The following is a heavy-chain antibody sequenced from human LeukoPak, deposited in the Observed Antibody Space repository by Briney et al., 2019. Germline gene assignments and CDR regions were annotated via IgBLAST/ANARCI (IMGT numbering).Heavy chain of an antibody. D-gene: IGHD3-22*01. J-gene: IGHJ4*02. Sequence: SETLSLTCTVSGGSISSGGYYWSWIRQHPGKGLEWIGYIYYSGNTYYNPSLKSRVTISVDTSKNQFSLKLSSVTAADTAVYYCARGGEGPYYYDSSGRPHYFDYWGQGTLVTVSS. V-gene: IGHV4-31*03. CDR2: IYYSGNT. CDR3: ARGGEGPYYYDSSGRPHYFDY. CDR1: GGSISSGGYY.